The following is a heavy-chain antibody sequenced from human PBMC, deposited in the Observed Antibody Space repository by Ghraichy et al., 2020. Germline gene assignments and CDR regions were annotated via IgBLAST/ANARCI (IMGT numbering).Heavy chain of an antibody. V-gene: IGHV4-31*03. D-gene: IGHD6-6*01. Sequence: SETLSLTCTVSGGSISSGGYYWSWIRQHPGKGLEWIGYIYYSGSTYYNPSLKSRVTISVDTSKNQFSLKLSSVTAADTAVYYGARADSSSSVSRYWGQGTLVTVSS. CDR3: ARADSSSSVSRY. CDR1: GGSISSGGYY. J-gene: IGHJ4*02. CDR2: IYYSGST.